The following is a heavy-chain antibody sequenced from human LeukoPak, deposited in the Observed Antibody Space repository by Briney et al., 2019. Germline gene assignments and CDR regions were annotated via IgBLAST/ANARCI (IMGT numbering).Heavy chain of an antibody. V-gene: IGHV3-11*01. D-gene: IGHD3-10*01. CDR1: GCSFTDYY. J-gene: IGHJ4*02. CDR3: ARDWDYYGSGSYLAY. Sequence: PGGSLRLSCAASGCSFTDYYMSWSRQAPGMGLEWVSYISSSGSTIYYADSVKGRFTISRDNAKNSLYLQMNSLRAEDTAVYYCARDWDYYGSGSYLAYWGQGTLVTVSS. CDR2: ISSSGSTI.